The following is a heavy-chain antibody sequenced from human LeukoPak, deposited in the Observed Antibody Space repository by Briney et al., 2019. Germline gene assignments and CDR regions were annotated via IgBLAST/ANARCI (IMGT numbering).Heavy chain of an antibody. D-gene: IGHD3-3*01. Sequence: ASVKVSCKASGYTFTGYYMHWVRQAPGQGLEWMGWINPNSGGTNYAQKFQGRVTMTRDTSISTAYMELSRLRSDDTAVYYCARGIRGRITIFGVVENMGFDYWGQGTLVTVSS. J-gene: IGHJ4*02. CDR3: ARGIRGRITIFGVVENMGFDY. V-gene: IGHV1-2*02. CDR1: GYTFTGYY. CDR2: INPNSGGT.